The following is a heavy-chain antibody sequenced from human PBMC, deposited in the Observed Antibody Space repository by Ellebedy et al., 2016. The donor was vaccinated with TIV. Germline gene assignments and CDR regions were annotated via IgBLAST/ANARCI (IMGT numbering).Heavy chain of an antibody. V-gene: IGHV1-18*01. CDR1: GYTFTSYG. J-gene: IGHJ5*02. D-gene: IGHD3-10*01. CDR3: ARDMVQGMVARYVWFDH. Sequence: ASVKVSCKASGYTFTSYGITWVRQAPGQGLEWMGWISAYTGNTDYAQNLQGRVTMTTDTSTSTAYMELRSLRSGDTAVYYCARDMVQGMVARYVWFDHWGQGTQVTVSS. CDR2: ISAYTGNT.